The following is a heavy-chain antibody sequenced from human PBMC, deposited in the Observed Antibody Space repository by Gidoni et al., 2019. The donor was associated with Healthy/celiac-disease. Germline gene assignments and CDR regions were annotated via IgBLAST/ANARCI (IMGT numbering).Heavy chain of an antibody. CDR3: AREDTICGVGLHDYYMDV. J-gene: IGHJ6*03. CDR2: IDTSGST. CDR1: GGAISSYY. D-gene: IGHD3-3*01. V-gene: IGHV4-4*07. Sequence: QVQLQESGPGLVKPSETLSLTCTVSGGAISSYYWSWIRQPAGKGLEWIGRIDTSGSTNYNPSLKSRATMSVDTYKNQFSLKLSSVTAADTAVYYCAREDTICGVGLHDYYMDVWGKGTTVTVSS.